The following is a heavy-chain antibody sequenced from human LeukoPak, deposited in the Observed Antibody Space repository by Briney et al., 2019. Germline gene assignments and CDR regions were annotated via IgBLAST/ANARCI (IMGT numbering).Heavy chain of an antibody. J-gene: IGHJ4*02. D-gene: IGHD2-2*02. V-gene: IGHV4-34*01. Sequence: SETLSLTCAVYGGSFSGYYWSWIRQPPGKGLEWIGEINHSGSANYNTSLKSRVTISVDTSKNQFSLKLSSVTAADTAVYYCARADCSSTSCYTGLDYWGQGTLVTVSS. CDR2: INHSGSA. CDR1: GGSFSGYY. CDR3: ARADCSSTSCYTGLDY.